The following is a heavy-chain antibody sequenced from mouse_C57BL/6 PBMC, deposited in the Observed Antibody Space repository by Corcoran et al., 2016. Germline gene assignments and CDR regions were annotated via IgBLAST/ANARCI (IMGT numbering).Heavy chain of an antibody. D-gene: IGHD1-1*01. V-gene: IGHV1-26*01. CDR2: INPNNGGT. J-gene: IGHJ4*01. Sequence: EVQLQQSGPELVKPGASVKISCKASGYTFTDYYMNWVKQSHGKSLEWIGDINPNNGGTSYNQKFKGKATLTVDKSSSTAYMELRSLTSEDSAVYYCARTHITMDYWGQGTSVTVSS. CDR1: GYTFTDYY. CDR3: ARTHITMDY.